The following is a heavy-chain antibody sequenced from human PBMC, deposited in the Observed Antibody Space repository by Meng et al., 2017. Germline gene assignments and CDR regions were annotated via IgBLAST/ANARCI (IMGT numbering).Heavy chain of an antibody. V-gene: IGHV1-69*04. J-gene: IGHJ4*02. D-gene: IGHD2-15*01. CDR1: GGTFSSYT. CDR3: AREHCSGGSCYSYFDY. CDR2: IIPILGIA. Sequence: SVNVSCKASGGTFSSYTISWVRQAPGQGLEWMGRIIPILGIANYAQKFQGRVTITADKSTSTAYMELSSLRSEDTAVYYCAREHCSGGSCYSYFDYWGQGTLVTVSS.